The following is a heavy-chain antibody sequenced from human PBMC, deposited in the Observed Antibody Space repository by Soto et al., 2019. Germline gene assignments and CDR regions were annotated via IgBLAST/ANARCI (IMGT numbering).Heavy chain of an antibody. CDR3: AKDNRYCSGGSCSTRRYYYMDV. Sequence: QVQLVESGGGVVQPGRSLRLSCAASGFTFSSYGMHWVRQAPGKGLEWVAVISYDGSNKYYADSVKGRFTISRDNSKNTLYLQMNSLRAEDTAVYYCAKDNRYCSGGSCSTRRYYYMDVWGKGTTVTVSS. D-gene: IGHD2-15*01. J-gene: IGHJ6*03. V-gene: IGHV3-30*18. CDR1: GFTFSSYG. CDR2: ISYDGSNK.